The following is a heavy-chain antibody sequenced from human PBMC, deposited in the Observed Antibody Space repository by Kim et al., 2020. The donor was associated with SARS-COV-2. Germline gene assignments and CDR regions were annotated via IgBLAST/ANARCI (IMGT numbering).Heavy chain of an antibody. CDR3: CGRVGVPAAVEY. CDR1: GFTVSTNY. D-gene: IGHD2-2*01. J-gene: IGHJ4*02. CDR2: IYNGGST. V-gene: IGHV3-53*01. Sequence: GGSLRLSCAASGFTVSTNYMSWVRQAPGKGLEWVSVIYNGGSTYYADSVKGRLSISRGNTKKTLYLQQNNRIAADTAADYCCGRVGVPAAVEYWGEG.